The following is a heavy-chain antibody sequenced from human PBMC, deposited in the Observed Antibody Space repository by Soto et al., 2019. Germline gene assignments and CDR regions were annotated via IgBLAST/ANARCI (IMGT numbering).Heavy chain of an antibody. D-gene: IGHD1-26*01. J-gene: IGHJ4*02. CDR3: AKGQNSGTYRFYFDY. V-gene: IGHV3-23*01. CDR1: GITLSSYA. Sequence: GGSLRLFCAASGITLSSYAMSWVRQAPGKGPEWVSGISASGGSTSYADSVKGRFTISRDNSKNTLYLQMNSLRADDTAVYHCAKGQNSGTYRFYFDYWGQGALVTVSS. CDR2: ISASGGST.